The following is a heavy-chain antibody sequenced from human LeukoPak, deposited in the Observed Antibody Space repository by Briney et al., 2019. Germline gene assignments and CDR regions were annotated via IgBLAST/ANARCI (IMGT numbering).Heavy chain of an antibody. CDR1: GFTFSSYA. J-gene: IGHJ6*03. Sequence: GGSLRLSCAASGFTFSSYAMSWVRQAPGKGLEWVSAISGSGGSTYYADSVKGRFTISRDNSKNTLYLQMNSLRAEDTAVYYCAKARGSGYYYYYMDVWGKGTTVTVSS. CDR3: AKARGSGYYYYYMDV. V-gene: IGHV3-23*01. CDR2: ISGSGGST. D-gene: IGHD3-3*01.